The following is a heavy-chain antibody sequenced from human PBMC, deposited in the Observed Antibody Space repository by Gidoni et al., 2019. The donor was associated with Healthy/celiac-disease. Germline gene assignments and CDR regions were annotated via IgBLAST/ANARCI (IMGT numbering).Heavy chain of an antibody. CDR2: IYPGDSDT. J-gene: IGHJ4*02. CDR1: GSSFTSYW. V-gene: IGHV5-51*03. CDR3: ARRGQDGYNNYFDY. D-gene: IGHD5-12*01. Sequence: EVQLVQSGAEVTKPGESLKVSCQGSGSSFTSYWIVWVGQMPGKGLEWMGIIYPGDSDTRYSPSFQGQVTISADKSISTAYLQWSSLKASDTAMYYCARRGQDGYNNYFDYWGQGTLVTVSS.